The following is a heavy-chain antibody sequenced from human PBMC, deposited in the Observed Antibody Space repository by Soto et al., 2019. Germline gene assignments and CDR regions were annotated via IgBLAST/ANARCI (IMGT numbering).Heavy chain of an antibody. D-gene: IGHD4-17*01. J-gene: IGHJ5*02. CDR1: GFTVVDKY. CDR2: IYSGIGNGT. CDR3: ARHDYGDLNWFEP. Sequence: EMQLVESGGGLVQPGGSLRLSCGASGFTVVDKYMSWIRQAPGKGLEWVSVIYSGIGNGTYYADSVKGRFTISRDNSKNPLYLQMNSLRVEDTGGYYCARHDYGDLNWFEPWGQGTLVNVSS. V-gene: IGHV3-66*04.